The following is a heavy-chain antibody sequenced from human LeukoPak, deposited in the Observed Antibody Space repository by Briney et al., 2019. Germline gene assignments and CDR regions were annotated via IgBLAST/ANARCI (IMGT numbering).Heavy chain of an antibody. D-gene: IGHD6-19*01. CDR2: IYYSGST. Sequence: SETLSLTCTVSGGSISSYYWSWIRQPPGKGLEWIGYIYYSGSTNYNPSLKSRVTISVDTSKNQFSLKLGSVTAADTAVYYCARGAVAGLDYWGQGTLVSVSS. CDR1: GGSISSYY. CDR3: ARGAVAGLDY. J-gene: IGHJ4*02. V-gene: IGHV4-59*01.